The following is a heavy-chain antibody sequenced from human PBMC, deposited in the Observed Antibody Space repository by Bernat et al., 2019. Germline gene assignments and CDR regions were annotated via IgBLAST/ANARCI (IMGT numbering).Heavy chain of an antibody. CDR3: ASVPLVCSDGTCYYYVDV. CDR2: IHYSGTN. V-gene: IGHV4-59*01. J-gene: IGHJ6*03. D-gene: IGHD2-15*01. CDR1: RASMTDYY. Sequence: QVQVQESGPGLVKPSETLSLTCTASRASMTDYYWSWIRQSPGKGLEWLAYIHYSGTNNYNPSRKSRVTISVDTSKNQFSLKLSTVIAADTAVYYCASVPLVCSDGTCYYYVDVWGKGTTVTVSS.